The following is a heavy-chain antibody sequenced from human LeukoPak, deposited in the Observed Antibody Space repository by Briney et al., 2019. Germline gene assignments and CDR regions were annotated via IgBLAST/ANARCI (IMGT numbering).Heavy chain of an antibody. CDR1: GYSISSGYY. CDR3: ARHVSNGDDVVPAAHFDY. V-gene: IGHV4-38-2*01. D-gene: IGHD2-2*01. Sequence: PSETLSLTCAVSGYSISSGYYWGWIRQPPGKGLEWIGSIYHSGSTYYNPSLKSRVTISVDTSKNQFSLKLSSVTAADTAVYYCARHVSNGDDVVPAAHFDYWGQGTLVTVSS. J-gene: IGHJ4*02. CDR2: IYHSGST.